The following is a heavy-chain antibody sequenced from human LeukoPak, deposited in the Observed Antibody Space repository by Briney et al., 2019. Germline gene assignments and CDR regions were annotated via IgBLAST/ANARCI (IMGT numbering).Heavy chain of an antibody. CDR3: ARGATRFDY. CDR1: GFTVSSNY. J-gene: IGHJ4*02. CDR2: IYSGGST. Sequence: GGSLRLSCGASGFTVSSNYMSWVRQAPGKGLEWVSVIYSGGSTYYADSVKGRFTISRDNSKNTPYLQMNSLRADDTAVYYCARGATRFDYWGQGTLVTVSS. V-gene: IGHV3-53*01. D-gene: IGHD1-26*01.